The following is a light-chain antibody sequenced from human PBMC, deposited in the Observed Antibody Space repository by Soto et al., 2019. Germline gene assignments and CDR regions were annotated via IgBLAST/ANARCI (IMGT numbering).Light chain of an antibody. CDR1: QSVSTN. CDR2: GAS. V-gene: IGKV3-15*01. J-gene: IGKJ2*01. CDR3: QQYHNWPPYT. Sequence: EIVMTQSPATLSVSPGERATLSCRASQSVSTNLAWYQQTPGQAPRLLMYGASTRATGIPARFSGSGSGTEFTLTISSLQSEDVAVYYCQQYHNWPPYTFGQGTKLEIK.